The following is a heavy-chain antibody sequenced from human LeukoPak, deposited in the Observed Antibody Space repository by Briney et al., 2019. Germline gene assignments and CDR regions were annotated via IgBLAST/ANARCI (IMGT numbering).Heavy chain of an antibody. Sequence: PSETLSLTCTVSGGSVSSGSYYWSWIRQPPGKGLEWIGYIYYSGSTNYNPSLKSRVTISADTSKNQFSLKLSSVTAADTAVYYCASYGSGSRFDYWGQGTLVTVSS. CDR3: ASYGSGSRFDY. V-gene: IGHV4-61*01. CDR2: IYYSGST. J-gene: IGHJ4*02. CDR1: GGSVSSGSYY. D-gene: IGHD3-10*01.